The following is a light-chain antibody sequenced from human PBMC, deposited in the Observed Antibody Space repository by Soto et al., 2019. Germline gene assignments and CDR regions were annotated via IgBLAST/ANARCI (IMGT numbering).Light chain of an antibody. CDR2: LEGSGSY. J-gene: IGLJ3*02. V-gene: IGLV4-60*02. CDR3: ETWDSNIWV. Sequence: QPVLTQSSAASASRGSSVKFTCTLSSGHSSYIIAWHQQQPGKAPRYLMKLEGSGSYNKGSGVPDRFSGSSSGADRYLTISNLQFEDEADYYCETWDSNIWVFGGGTKLTVL. CDR1: SGHSSYI.